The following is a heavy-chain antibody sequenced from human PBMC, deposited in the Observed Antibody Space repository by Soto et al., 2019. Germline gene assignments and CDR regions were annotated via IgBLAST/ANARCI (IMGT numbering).Heavy chain of an antibody. CDR2: INSDGSVS. CDR3: ARGDCVGGTCYSLAGSFYYYMDG. CDR1: GFTFSNYG. V-gene: IGHV3-74*02. D-gene: IGHD2-15*01. J-gene: IGHJ6*03. Sequence: EVQLVESGGGLVQPGGSLRLSCAASGFTFSNYGMYWVRQAPGKGLEWVSRINSDGSVSSYADSVKGRLTISRDNVKNTLYLQMDSLRAEDTAVYYCARGDCVGGTCYSLAGSFYYYMDGWGKGTTVTVFS.